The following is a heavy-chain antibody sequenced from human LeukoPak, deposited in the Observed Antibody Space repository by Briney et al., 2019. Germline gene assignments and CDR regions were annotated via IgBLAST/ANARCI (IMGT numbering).Heavy chain of an antibody. D-gene: IGHD3-22*01. V-gene: IGHV1-69*13. CDR2: IIPIFGTA. CDR3: ARSRRYYYDSSGYPFDY. Sequence: ASVKVSCKASGGTFSSYAISWVRQAPGQGLEWMGGIIPIFGTANYAQKFQGRVTITADESTSTAYMELSSLGSEDTAVYYCARSRRYYYDSSGYPFDYWGQGTLVTVSS. J-gene: IGHJ4*02. CDR1: GGTFSSYA.